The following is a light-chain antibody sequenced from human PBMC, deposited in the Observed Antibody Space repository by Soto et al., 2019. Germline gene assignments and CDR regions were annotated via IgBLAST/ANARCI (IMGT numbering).Light chain of an antibody. CDR3: SSYTSSSTLNYV. Sequence: QSALTQPASVSGSPEQTITISCTGTSSDVGGYNYVSWYQQHPGKAPRVMIYEVSNRPAGVSNRFSGSKSGNTASLTISGLQAEDEADYYCSSYTSSSTLNYVFGTGTKVTVL. CDR1: SSDVGGYNY. CDR2: EVS. V-gene: IGLV2-14*01. J-gene: IGLJ1*01.